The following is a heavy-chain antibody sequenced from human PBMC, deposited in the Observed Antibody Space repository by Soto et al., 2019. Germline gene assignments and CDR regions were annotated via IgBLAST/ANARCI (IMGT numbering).Heavy chain of an antibody. D-gene: IGHD3-3*01. J-gene: IGHJ3*02. CDR1: GFTFSSYG. CDR3: AKFGITIFGVVHDAFDI. Sequence: QVQLVESGGGVVQPGRSLRLSCAASGFTFSSYGMHWVRQAPGKGLEWVAVISYGGSNKYYADSVKGRFTISRDNSKNTLYLQMNSLRAEDTAVYYCAKFGITIFGVVHDAFDIWGQGTMVTVSS. V-gene: IGHV3-30*18. CDR2: ISYGGSNK.